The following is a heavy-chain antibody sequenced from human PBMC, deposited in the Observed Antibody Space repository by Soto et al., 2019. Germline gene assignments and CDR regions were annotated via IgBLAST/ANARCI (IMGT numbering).Heavy chain of an antibody. Sequence: GASVKLSCKASGGTFSSYAISWVRQAPGQGLEWMGGIIPIFGTANYAQKFQGRVTITADESTSTAYMELSSLRSEDTAVYYCAKTLAAHYYYGMDVWGQGTTVTVSS. J-gene: IGHJ6*02. D-gene: IGHD2-15*01. V-gene: IGHV1-69*13. CDR1: GGTFSSYA. CDR3: AKTLAAHYYYGMDV. CDR2: IIPIFGTA.